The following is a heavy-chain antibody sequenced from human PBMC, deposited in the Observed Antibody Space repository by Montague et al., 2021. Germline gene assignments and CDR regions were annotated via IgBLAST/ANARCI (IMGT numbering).Heavy chain of an antibody. Sequence: SLRLSCAASGFTFSGYAMHWVRQAPGKGLEWVAVVSYDGTNKYYADSVKGRFTISRDNSKNTLYLQMNSLRAEDTAVYYCARGGFRITMIVVLSDAFDIWGQGTMVTVSS. CDR1: GFTFSGYA. D-gene: IGHD3-22*01. J-gene: IGHJ3*02. CDR2: VSYDGTNK. V-gene: IGHV3-30*04. CDR3: ARGGFRITMIVVLSDAFDI.